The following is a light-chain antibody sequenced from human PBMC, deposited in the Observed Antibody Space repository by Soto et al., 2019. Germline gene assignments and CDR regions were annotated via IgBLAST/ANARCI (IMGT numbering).Light chain of an antibody. CDR2: GAS. Sequence: EIVLTQSPATLSLSPGERATLSCRASQSVSSNYVAWYQQKPGQAPRLLVYGASGRATGIPDRFSGSRSGTDFTLTISRLEPEDFAVYYCQQYGSSRWTFGQGTKVDIK. J-gene: IGKJ1*01. CDR3: QQYGSSRWT. V-gene: IGKV3-20*01. CDR1: QSVSSNY.